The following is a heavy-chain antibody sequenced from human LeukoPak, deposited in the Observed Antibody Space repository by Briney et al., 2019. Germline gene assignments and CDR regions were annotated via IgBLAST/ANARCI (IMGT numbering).Heavy chain of an antibody. CDR1: GYTFTSYY. D-gene: IGHD2-21*02. CDR3: ARAWVVTAMKDY. CDR2: INPSGGST. J-gene: IGHJ4*02. V-gene: IGHV1-46*01. Sequence: ASVKVSCKASGYTFTSYYMHWVRQAPGQGLAWMGIINPSGGSTSYAQKFQGRVTMTRDTSTSTVYMELSSLRSEDTAVYYCARAWVVTAMKDYWGQGTLVTVSS.